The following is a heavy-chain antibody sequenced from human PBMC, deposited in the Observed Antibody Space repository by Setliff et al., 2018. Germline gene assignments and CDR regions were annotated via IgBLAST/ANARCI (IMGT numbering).Heavy chain of an antibody. D-gene: IGHD5-18*01. Sequence: PSETLSLTCTVSGGSVNSGYDNWNWLRQPAGKGLEWIGHINRRGSTNFSPSLKSRVTISLDTSKNQFSLNLTSVTAADTAVYYCARSKVEAAMVKHNWFDPWGQGTLVTVSS. J-gene: IGHJ5*02. CDR1: GGSVNSGYDN. CDR2: INRRGST. CDR3: ARSKVEAAMVKHNWFDP. V-gene: IGHV4-61*09.